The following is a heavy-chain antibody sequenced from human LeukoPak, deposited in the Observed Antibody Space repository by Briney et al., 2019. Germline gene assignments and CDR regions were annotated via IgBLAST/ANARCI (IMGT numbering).Heavy chain of an antibody. CDR3: AREWRYDSNLYYFDY. CDR1: DGSISSYY. J-gene: IGHJ4*02. CDR2: IYYSGST. D-gene: IGHD3-3*01. Sequence: SETLSLTCTVSDGSISSYYWSWIRQPPGKGLEWIGYIYYSGSTNYNPSLKSRVTISVDTSKNQFSLKLSSVTAADTAVYYCAREWRYDSNLYYFDYWGQGTLVTVSS. V-gene: IGHV4-59*12.